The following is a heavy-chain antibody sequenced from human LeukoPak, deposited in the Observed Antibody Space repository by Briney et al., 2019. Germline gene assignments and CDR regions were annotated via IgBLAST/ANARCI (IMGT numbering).Heavy chain of an antibody. D-gene: IGHD6-19*01. V-gene: IGHV4-4*07. J-gene: IGHJ4*02. CDR1: GGSISSYY. CDR2: IYTSGST. Sequence: SETLSLTCTVSGGSISSYYWSWIRQPAGKGPEWIGRIYTSGSTNYNPSLKSRVTMSVDTSKNQFSLKLSSVTAADTAVYYCAREAAVAGHFDYWGQGTLVTVSS. CDR3: AREAAVAGHFDY.